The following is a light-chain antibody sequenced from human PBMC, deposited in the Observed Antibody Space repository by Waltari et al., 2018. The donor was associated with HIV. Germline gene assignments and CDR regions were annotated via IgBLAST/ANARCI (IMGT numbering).Light chain of an antibody. CDR1: SGHSNSD. J-gene: IGLJ2*01. Sequence: QLALTQSPSASASVGASVNLTCTLSSGHSNSDIAWHQQQPEKGPRYLMKVNSDGSHKKEDGVPDRFSGSSSGAERYLTISSLQSEDEGDYYCQTWGSGIHVVFGGGTKVTVL. CDR3: QTWGSGIHVV. V-gene: IGLV4-69*01. CDR2: VNSDGSH.